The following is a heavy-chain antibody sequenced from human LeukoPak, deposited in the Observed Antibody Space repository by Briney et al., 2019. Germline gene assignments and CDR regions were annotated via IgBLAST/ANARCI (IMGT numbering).Heavy chain of an antibody. CDR2: IYSSGST. D-gene: IGHD6-13*01. V-gene: IGHV3-53*01. CDR3: ASRIATAGSVDY. CDR1: GFSIGPFW. J-gene: IGHJ4*02. Sequence: GGSLRLSCVASGFSIGPFWMTWVRQAPGKGLEWVSVIYSSGSTYYADSVKGRFTISRDNSKNTLHLQMNTLRAEDTAVYYCASRIATAGSVDYWGQGTLVTVSS.